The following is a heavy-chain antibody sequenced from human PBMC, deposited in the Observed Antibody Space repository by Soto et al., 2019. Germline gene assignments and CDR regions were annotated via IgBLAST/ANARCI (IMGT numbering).Heavy chain of an antibody. V-gene: IGHV1-18*01. CDR3: ARIPNYYYYMDV. CDR1: GYTFSTYG. Sequence: QVQLVQSGAEVKKPGASVKVSCKASGYTFSTYGISWVRQAPGQGLEWMGWISVYNGNTKYAQKLQGRVTMTADTSTSTAYIELRSLRSDDTAVYYCARIPNYYYYMDVWGKGTTVTVSS. CDR2: ISVYNGNT. J-gene: IGHJ6*03.